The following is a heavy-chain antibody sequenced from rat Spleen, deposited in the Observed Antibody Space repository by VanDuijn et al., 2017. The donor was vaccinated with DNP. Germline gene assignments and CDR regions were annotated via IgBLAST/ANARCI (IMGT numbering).Heavy chain of an antibody. J-gene: IGHJ2*01. CDR1: GFTFSDYN. V-gene: IGHV5S10*01. CDR2: IIYDGSRT. D-gene: IGHD1-7*01. CDR3: TRDGPPYYGVPFDY. Sequence: EVQLVESGGGLVQPGRSLKLSCAASGFTFSDYNMAWVRQAPKKGLEWVTTIIYDGSRTYYRDSVKGRFTISRDNANSTLYLQMTSLRSEDTATYYCTRDGPPYYGVPFDYWGQGVMVTVSS.